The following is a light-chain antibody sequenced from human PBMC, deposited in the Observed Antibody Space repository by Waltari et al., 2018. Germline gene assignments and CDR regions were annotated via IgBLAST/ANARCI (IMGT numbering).Light chain of an antibody. J-gene: IGKJ1*01. CDR1: QSICSW. CDR2: KAS. Sequence: DIQVTQSPSTPSASVGGRSTNTFRARQSICSWVGWYKQKPGKAPELLIHKASSLQSGVPSRFSGSGSGTEFTLTISSLQPDDFATYYCQQYNSNLWTFGQGTKVEIK. V-gene: IGKV1-5*03. CDR3: QQYNSNLWT.